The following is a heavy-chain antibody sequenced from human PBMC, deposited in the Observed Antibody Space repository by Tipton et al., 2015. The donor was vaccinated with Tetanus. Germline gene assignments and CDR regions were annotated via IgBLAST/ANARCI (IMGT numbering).Heavy chain of an antibody. D-gene: IGHD2-15*01. Sequence: QLVQSGAEVKKPGESLKISCKGFGYSFSSYHIAWVRQMPGRGLEWMAVSWYDGTDTYYADSVKGRFTLSRDNSKNTLYLQMNSLRVEDTAVYYCAREADCSGGSCFSGDFDNWGQGTQVTVSS. J-gene: IGHJ4*02. CDR3: AREADCSGGSCFSGDFDN. CDR2: SWYDGTDT. CDR1: GYSFSSYH. V-gene: IGHV3-33*01.